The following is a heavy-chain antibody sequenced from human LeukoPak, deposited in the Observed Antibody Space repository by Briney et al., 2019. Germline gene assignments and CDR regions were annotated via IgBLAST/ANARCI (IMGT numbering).Heavy chain of an antibody. Sequence: AASVKVSCKASGGTFSSYAISWVRQAPGQGLEWMGGIIPIFGTANYAQKFQGRVTITADESTSTAYMELSSLRSEDTAVYYCAKDIVVVHGGNAFDIWGQGTMVTVSS. D-gene: IGHD2-2*01. CDR1: GGTFSSYA. CDR2: IIPIFGTA. J-gene: IGHJ3*02. CDR3: AKDIVVVHGGNAFDI. V-gene: IGHV1-69*13.